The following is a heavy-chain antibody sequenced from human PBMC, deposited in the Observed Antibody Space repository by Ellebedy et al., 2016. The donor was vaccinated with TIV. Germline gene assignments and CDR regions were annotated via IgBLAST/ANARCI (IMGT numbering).Heavy chain of an antibody. CDR2: INAGVNAGHGNT. D-gene: IGHD2-2*01. Sequence: AASVKVSCKASGYTFTTYAIHWVRQAPGQRLEWMGWINAGVNAGHGNTKYSQNFQGRVTLTSDTSANTAYMELSSLRSEDTAVYYCARWGVPADYYYYGMDVWGQGTTVTVSS. CDR3: ARWGVPADYYYYGMDV. CDR1: GYTFTTYA. V-gene: IGHV1-3*01. J-gene: IGHJ6*02.